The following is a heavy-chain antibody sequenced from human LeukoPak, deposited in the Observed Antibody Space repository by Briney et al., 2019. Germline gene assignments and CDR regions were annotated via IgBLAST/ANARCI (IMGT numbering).Heavy chain of an antibody. CDR2: FDPEDGET. Sequence: ASVKVSCTVSGYTLTELSMHWVRQAPGKGLEWMGGFDPEDGETIYAQKFQGRVTMTEDTSTDTAYMELSSLRSEDTAVYYCATALTGLGAFDIWGQGTMVTVSS. D-gene: IGHD7-27*01. J-gene: IGHJ3*02. V-gene: IGHV1-24*01. CDR3: ATALTGLGAFDI. CDR1: GYTLTELS.